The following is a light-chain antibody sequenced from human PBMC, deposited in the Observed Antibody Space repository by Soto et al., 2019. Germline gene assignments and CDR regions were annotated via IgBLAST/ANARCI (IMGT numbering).Light chain of an antibody. CDR2: GAS. J-gene: IGKJ1*01. Sequence: EIVLTQSPGTLSLSPGERATLSCRASQSVSSSYLAWYQQKPGQAPRLLIYGASTRATAIPARFSGSGSGTEFTLTISSLQSEDFAVYYCHQYNNWPRTFGQGTKVDI. CDR1: QSVSSSY. CDR3: HQYNNWPRT. V-gene: IGKV3-15*01.